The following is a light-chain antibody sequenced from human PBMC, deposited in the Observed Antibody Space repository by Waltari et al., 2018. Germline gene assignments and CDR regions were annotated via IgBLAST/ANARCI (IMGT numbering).Light chain of an antibody. J-gene: IGLJ3*02. Sequence: QSVLTQPASVSGSPGQSITISCTGTSSDVGGYDYVSWYQQSPGKAPKLIIYDVVKRPSGVSTRFSASKSDNTAYLTISGLQAEDEGDYYCCSYKRGATWVFGGGTALTVL. CDR1: SSDVGGYDY. CDR2: DVV. V-gene: IGLV2-14*03. CDR3: CSYKRGATWV.